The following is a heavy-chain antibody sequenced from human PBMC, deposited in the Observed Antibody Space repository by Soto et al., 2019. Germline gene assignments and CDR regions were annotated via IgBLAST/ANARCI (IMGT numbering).Heavy chain of an antibody. CDR1: GGSISRYY. D-gene: IGHD3-9*01. V-gene: IGHV4-59*01. CDR3: ASGGWTYDILTGYYL. Sequence: SETLSLTCTVSGGSISRYYWSWIRQPPGKGLEWIGYIYYSGRTNYNPSLKSRVTISVDTSKNQFSLKLNSVTAADTAIYYCASGGWTYDILTGYYLWGQGTMVTVSS. J-gene: IGHJ3*01. CDR2: IYYSGRT.